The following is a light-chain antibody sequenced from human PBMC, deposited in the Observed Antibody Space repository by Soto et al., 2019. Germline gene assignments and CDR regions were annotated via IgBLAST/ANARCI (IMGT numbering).Light chain of an antibody. V-gene: IGLV1-40*01. CDR3: QSYDSSLSGSWV. CDR2: DNS. J-gene: IGLJ3*02. CDR1: SSNIGARYD. Sequence: QSVLTQPPSVSGAPGQRVTISCTGSSSNIGARYDVHWYQQLPGTAPKLLIYDNSNRPSGVPDRFSGSKSGTSASLALTGRQAEDEADYYCQSYDSSLSGSWVFGGGTQLTVL.